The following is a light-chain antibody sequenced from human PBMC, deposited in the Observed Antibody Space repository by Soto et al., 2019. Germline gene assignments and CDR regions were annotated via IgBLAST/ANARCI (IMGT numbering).Light chain of an antibody. V-gene: IGKV3D-15*01. CDR3: QEYDNWLTWT. CDR1: QSVNRN. J-gene: IGKJ1*01. Sequence: EIVMTQSPATLSVSPGERATFSCRASQSVNRNLAWYQQKPGQAPRLLMYGASTRATGIPARFSGSGSGTEFTLTISSLQPEDFAVYYCQEYDNWLTWTFGQGTKVDIK. CDR2: GAS.